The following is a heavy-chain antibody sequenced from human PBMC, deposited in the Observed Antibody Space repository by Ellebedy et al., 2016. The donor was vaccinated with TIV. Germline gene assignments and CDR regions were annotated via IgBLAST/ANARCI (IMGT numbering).Heavy chain of an antibody. V-gene: IGHV3-7*02. D-gene: IGHD3-3*01. CDR2: IKQDGSEK. J-gene: IGHJ3*01. Sequence: GGSLRLXXAASGFTFSSYWMSWVRQAPGKGLEWVANIKQDGSEKYYVDSVKGRFTISRDNAKNSLYLQMNSLRPDDTAVYYCARGNISDGIDFWGRGTEVTVSS. CDR1: GFTFSSYW. CDR3: ARGNISDGIDF.